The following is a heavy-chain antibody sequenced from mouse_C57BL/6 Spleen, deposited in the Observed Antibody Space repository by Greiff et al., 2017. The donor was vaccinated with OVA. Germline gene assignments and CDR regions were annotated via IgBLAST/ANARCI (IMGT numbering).Heavy chain of an antibody. V-gene: IGHV1-55*01. CDR2: IYPGSGST. CDR3: ARESLWDYYAMDY. D-gene: IGHD1-1*02. CDR1: GYTFTSYW. Sequence: QVQLQQSGAELVKPGASVKMSCKASGYTFTSYWITWVKQRPGQGLEWIGDIYPGSGSTNYNEKFKSKATLTVDTSSSTAYMQLSSLTSEDSAVYYCARESLWDYYAMDYWGQGTSVTVSS. J-gene: IGHJ4*01.